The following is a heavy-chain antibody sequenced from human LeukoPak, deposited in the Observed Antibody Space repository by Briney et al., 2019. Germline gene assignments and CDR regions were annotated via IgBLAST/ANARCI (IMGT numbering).Heavy chain of an antibody. V-gene: IGHV3-53*01. J-gene: IGHJ4*02. CDR1: GFTVSSNY. CDR3: ARGGSITMVRGFTFDY. D-gene: IGHD3-10*01. CDR2: IYSGGST. Sequence: PGGSLRLSCAAPGFTVSSNYMSWVRQAPGKGLEWVSVIYSGGSTYYADSVKDRFTISRDNSKNTLYLQMNSLRAEDTAVYYCARGGSITMVRGFTFDYWGQGTLVTVSS.